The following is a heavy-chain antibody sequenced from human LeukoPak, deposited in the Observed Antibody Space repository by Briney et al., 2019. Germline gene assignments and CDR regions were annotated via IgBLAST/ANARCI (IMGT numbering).Heavy chain of an antibody. J-gene: IGHJ4*02. Sequence: ASVKVSCKASGYIFTGYYIHWVRQAPGQGLELMGWINPNSGVTNYEQKFQGRVTMTRDTSISTAYMEVSRLRSDDTAVYYCALTFSGYDLGLFGYWGQGTLVTVSS. D-gene: IGHD5-12*01. CDR2: INPNSGVT. V-gene: IGHV1-2*02. CDR1: GYIFTGYY. CDR3: ALTFSGYDLGLFGY.